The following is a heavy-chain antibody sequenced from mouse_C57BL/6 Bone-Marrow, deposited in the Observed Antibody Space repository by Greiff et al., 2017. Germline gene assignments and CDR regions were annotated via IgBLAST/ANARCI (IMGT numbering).Heavy chain of an antibody. CDR2: IDPENGDT. Sequence: VQLQQSGAELVRPGASVKLSCTASGFNIKDDYMHWVKQRPEQGLEWIGWIDPENGDTEYASKFQGKATITADTSSNTAYLQLSSLTSADTAVYYCTTTVGYFDYWGQGTTLTVSS. CDR1: GFNIKDDY. J-gene: IGHJ2*01. D-gene: IGHD1-1*01. CDR3: TTTVGYFDY. V-gene: IGHV14-4*01.